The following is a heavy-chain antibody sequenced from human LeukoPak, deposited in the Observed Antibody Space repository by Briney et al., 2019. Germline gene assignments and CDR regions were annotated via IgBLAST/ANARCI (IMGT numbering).Heavy chain of an antibody. D-gene: IGHD3-10*01. CDR3: ARAPGGFDY. CDR2: INHSGGT. CDR1: GGTFSGYY. J-gene: IGHJ4*02. V-gene: IGHV4-34*01. Sequence: SETLSLTCAVYGGTFSGYYWSWIRQPPGKGLEWIGEINHSGGTNYNPSLKSRVTISVDTSKNQFSLKLSSVTAADTAVYYCARAPGGFDYWGQGTLVTVSS.